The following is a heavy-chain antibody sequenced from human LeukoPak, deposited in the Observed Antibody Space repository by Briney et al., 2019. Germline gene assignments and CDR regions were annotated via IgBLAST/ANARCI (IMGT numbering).Heavy chain of an antibody. Sequence: GGSLRHSCAASGFTFSRYWMHWVRQAPGKGLVWVSRINGDGRATHYADSVKGRFTISRDNAKNTLFLQMNSLRAEDTAVYYCARDLAEGGYSYGSDYWGQGTLVTVSS. D-gene: IGHD5-18*01. CDR2: INGDGRAT. V-gene: IGHV3-74*01. CDR3: ARDLAEGGYSYGSDY. CDR1: GFTFSRYW. J-gene: IGHJ4*02.